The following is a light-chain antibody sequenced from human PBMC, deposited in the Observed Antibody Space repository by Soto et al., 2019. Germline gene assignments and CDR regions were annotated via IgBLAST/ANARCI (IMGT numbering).Light chain of an antibody. CDR1: QSVSSNY. CDR3: QQFYKSLPSLT. Sequence: ETVLTQSPGTLSLSPGERATLSCRASQSVSSNYLAWYQHIPGQAPRLLIYGASTRATGIPDRFSGSGSGTDFTLTISRLETEDFAVYYCQQFYKSLPSLTFGQGTKVE. V-gene: IGKV3-20*01. J-gene: IGKJ1*01. CDR2: GAS.